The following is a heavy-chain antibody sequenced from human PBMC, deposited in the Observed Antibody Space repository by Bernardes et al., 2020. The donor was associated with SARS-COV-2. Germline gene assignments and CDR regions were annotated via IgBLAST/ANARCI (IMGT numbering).Heavy chain of an antibody. V-gene: IGHV3-23*01. CDR1: GFTFTKCD. CDR3: AKDDIRPLFRARGYDA. J-gene: IGHJ5*02. CDR2: ISGSGNTT. Sequence: GGSLRLSCAASGFTFTKCDMRWVRQAPGKGLVWISGISGSGNTTYYADSVKGRFTISRDNSRNTLYLQMDSLRAEDTAVYYCAKDDIRPLFRARGYDAWGQGTLVTVSS. D-gene: IGHD6-25*01.